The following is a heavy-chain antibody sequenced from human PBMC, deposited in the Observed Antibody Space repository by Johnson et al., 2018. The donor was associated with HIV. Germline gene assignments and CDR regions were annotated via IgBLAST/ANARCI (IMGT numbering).Heavy chain of an antibody. Sequence: QVQLVESGGGVVQPGRSLRLSCAASGFTFSSHAMHWVRQAPGKGLEWVAFISFAGNNKYYADSVKGRFTISRDNSKNTLYLQMNSLRGEDTAVYYCARECEPAGLAFDSWGQGTMVTVSS. V-gene: IGHV3-30*14. CDR1: GFTFSSHA. CDR2: ISFAGNNK. D-gene: IGHD1-14*01. CDR3: ARECEPAGLAFDS. J-gene: IGHJ3*02.